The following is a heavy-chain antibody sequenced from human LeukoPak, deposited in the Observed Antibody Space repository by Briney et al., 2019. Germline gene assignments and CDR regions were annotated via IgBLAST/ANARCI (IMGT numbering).Heavy chain of an antibody. Sequence: TGGSLRLSCAASGFTFSSYAMSWVRQAPGKGLEWVSAISGSGGSTYYADSVKGRFTISRDNSKNTLYPQMNSLRAEDTAVYYCANSPLGYNTNWGQGTLVTVSS. CDR3: ANSPLGYNTN. V-gene: IGHV3-23*01. CDR1: GFTFSSYA. CDR2: ISGSGGST. J-gene: IGHJ4*02. D-gene: IGHD5-24*01.